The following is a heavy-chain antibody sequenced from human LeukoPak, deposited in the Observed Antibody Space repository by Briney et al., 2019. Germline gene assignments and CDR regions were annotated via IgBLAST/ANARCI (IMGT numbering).Heavy chain of an antibody. Sequence: SVKVSCKASGGTFSSYAISWVRQAPGQGLEWMGGIIPIFGTANYAQKFQGRVTITADESTSTAYMELSSLRSEDTAVYYCARVFPTHDYGTLYYMDVWGKGTTVTISS. J-gene: IGHJ6*03. CDR1: GGTFSSYA. CDR2: IIPIFGTA. CDR3: ARVFPTHDYGTLYYMDV. D-gene: IGHD4-17*01. V-gene: IGHV1-69*13.